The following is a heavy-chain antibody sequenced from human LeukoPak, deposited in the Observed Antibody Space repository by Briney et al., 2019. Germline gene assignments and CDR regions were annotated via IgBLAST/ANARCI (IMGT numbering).Heavy chain of an antibody. D-gene: IGHD2-2*01. CDR2: ISYDGSNK. Sequence: GGSLRLSCAASGFTFSSYAMSWVRQAPGKGLEWVAVISYDGSNKYYADSVKGRFTISRDNSKNTLYLQMNSLRAEDTAVYYCHIVVVPAASRSFDYWGQGTLVTVSS. CDR3: HIVVVPAASRSFDY. CDR1: GFTFSSYA. V-gene: IGHV3-30-3*01. J-gene: IGHJ4*02.